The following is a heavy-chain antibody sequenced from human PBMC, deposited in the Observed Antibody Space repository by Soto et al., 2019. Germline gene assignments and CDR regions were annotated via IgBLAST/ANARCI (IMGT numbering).Heavy chain of an antibody. D-gene: IGHD2-2*01. CDR3: AVDCTSTSCSVDY. V-gene: IGHV3-66*01. Sequence: SLRLSRAASGFTVSSNYMSWVRQAPGKWLEWVSVIYSGGSTYYADSVKGRFTISRDNSKNTLYLQMNSLRAEDTAVYYCAVDCTSTSCSVDYWGQGSLVTVSS. J-gene: IGHJ4*01. CDR1: GFTVSSNY. CDR2: IYSGGST.